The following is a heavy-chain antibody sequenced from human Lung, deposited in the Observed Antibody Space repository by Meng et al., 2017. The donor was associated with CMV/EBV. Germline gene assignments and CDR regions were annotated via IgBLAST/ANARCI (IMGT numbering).Heavy chain of an antibody. CDR1: GFTFSSYE. J-gene: IGHJ4*02. D-gene: IGHD5-12*01. CDR3: ARDLSGYSGYGGEGDY. CDR2: ISSSGSTI. V-gene: IGHV3-48*03. Sequence: GGSLRLSCAASGFTFSSYEMNWVRQAPGKGLEWVSYISSSGSTIYYADSVKGRFTISRDNAKNSLYLQMNSLIAEDTAVYYCARDLSGYSGYGGEGDYWGQGTLVTVSS.